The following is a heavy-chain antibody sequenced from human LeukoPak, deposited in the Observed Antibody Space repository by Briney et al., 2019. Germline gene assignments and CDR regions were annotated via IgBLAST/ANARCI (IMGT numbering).Heavy chain of an antibody. V-gene: IGHV1-69*06. CDR3: ARGGEGGYCSGGSCDLGWFDS. CDR2: IFPIFCTA. D-gene: IGHD2-15*01. J-gene: IGHJ5*01. CDR1: GGTFSSYA. Sequence: ASVKVSCKASGGTFSSYAISWVRQAPGQGLEWMGGIFPIFCTANYRQKFQGKVTITADKSISTAYIELSSLTSEETAVYYCARGGEGGYCSGGSCDLGWFDSCGQGTLVTVSS.